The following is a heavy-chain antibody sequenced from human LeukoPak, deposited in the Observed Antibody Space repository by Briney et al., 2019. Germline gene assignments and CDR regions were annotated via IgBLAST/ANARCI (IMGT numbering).Heavy chain of an antibody. V-gene: IGHV3-30*02. D-gene: IGHD3-10*02. CDR2: IQYNGSEI. J-gene: IGHJ4*02. Sequence: GGSLRLSCAASGLMFSTSGMHWVRQAPGKGLEWVAFIQYNGSEIYYADSLKGRFTISRDNSKNTLYLQMNSLRAEDTAVFYCARESGAAKIGQMLNYWGQGTLVTVSS. CDR3: ARESGAAKIGQMLNY. CDR1: GLMFSTSG.